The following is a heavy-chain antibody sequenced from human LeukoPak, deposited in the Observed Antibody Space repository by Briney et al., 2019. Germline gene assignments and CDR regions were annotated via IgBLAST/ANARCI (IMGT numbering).Heavy chain of an antibody. CDR2: ISSSGSTI. CDR1: GFAFSDYY. J-gene: IGHJ6*04. V-gene: IGHV3-11*01. Sequence: GGSLRLSCAASGFAFSDYYMSWIRQAPGKGLEWVSYISSSGSTIYYADSVKGRFTISRDNVKNSLYLQMNSLRAEDTAVYYCAREGGGDWELPEYYGMDVWGKGTTVTVSS. CDR3: AREGGGDWELPEYYGMDV. D-gene: IGHD1-26*01.